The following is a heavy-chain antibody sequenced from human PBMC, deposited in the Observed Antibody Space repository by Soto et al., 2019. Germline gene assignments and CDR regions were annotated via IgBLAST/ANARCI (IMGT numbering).Heavy chain of an antibody. V-gene: IGHV4-59*01. D-gene: IGHD3-22*01. CDR3: ARVPKYYYDSSGPRAAFDI. CDR1: GCSISSYY. CDR2: IYYSGST. Sequence: TLSLTCPVSGCSISSYYWSWLRQPPGKGLEWIGYIYYSGSTNYNPSLKSRVTISVDTSKNQFSLKLSSVTAADTAVYYCARVPKYYYDSSGPRAAFDIWGQGTMVNVS. J-gene: IGHJ3*02.